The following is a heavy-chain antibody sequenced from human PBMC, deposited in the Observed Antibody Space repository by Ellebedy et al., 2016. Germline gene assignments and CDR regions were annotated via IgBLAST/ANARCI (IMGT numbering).Heavy chain of an antibody. Sequence: GESLKISXAASGFTFSSYAMTWVRQAPGKGLEWVANIREDGSEKDYVDSVKGRFTISRDNAKNSLYLQMNSLRAEDTAVYYCAREGIAVAGGVAFDIWGQGTMVTVSS. D-gene: IGHD6-13*01. CDR3: AREGIAVAGGVAFDI. V-gene: IGHV3-7*01. CDR2: IREDGSEK. J-gene: IGHJ3*02. CDR1: GFTFSSYA.